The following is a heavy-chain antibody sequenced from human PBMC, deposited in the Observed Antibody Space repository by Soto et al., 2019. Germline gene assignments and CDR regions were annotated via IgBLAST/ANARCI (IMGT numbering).Heavy chain of an antibody. CDR1: GYTFTSYG. CDR3: AKDKPGTTSFDY. Sequence: VKVSCKASGYTFTSYGISWVRQAPGQGLEWMGWISAYNGNANYAQKLQGRVTMTTDTSTSTAYMELRSLRSEDTALYYCAKDKPGTTSFDYWGRGTLVTVSS. V-gene: IGHV1-18*04. CDR2: ISAYNGNA. J-gene: IGHJ4*02. D-gene: IGHD1-1*01.